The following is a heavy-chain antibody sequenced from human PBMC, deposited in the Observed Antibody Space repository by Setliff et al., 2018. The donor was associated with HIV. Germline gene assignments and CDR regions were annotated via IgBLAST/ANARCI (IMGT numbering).Heavy chain of an antibody. CDR2: IYPGDSDT. J-gene: IGHJ4*02. CDR1: GDSFTDYW. Sequence: GESLKISCKGSGDSFTDYWIAWVRQMPGKGLECMGIIYPGDSDTKYSPSFQGQVTITADKSISTAYLQWSSLQASDTAIYYCARKPCSTTCYTDFWGQGTLVTVSS. V-gene: IGHV5-51*01. CDR3: ARKPCSTTCYTDF. D-gene: IGHD2-2*02.